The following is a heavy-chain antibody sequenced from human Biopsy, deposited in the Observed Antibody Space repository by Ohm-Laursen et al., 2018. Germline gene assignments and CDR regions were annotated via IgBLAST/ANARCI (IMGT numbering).Heavy chain of an antibody. CDR3: ARVVGAATGFDQ. V-gene: IGHV4-59*01. D-gene: IGHD1-26*01. CDR1: GGSISGYY. Sequence: TLSLTCSISGGSISGYYWNWIRQSPGKGLEWIGYIWSSGTTDYNPSLQSRVSMSLELSTDQFSLKVDSVTAADTAVYYRARVVGAATGFDQWGQGIPVTVSS. J-gene: IGHJ4*02. CDR2: IWSSGTT.